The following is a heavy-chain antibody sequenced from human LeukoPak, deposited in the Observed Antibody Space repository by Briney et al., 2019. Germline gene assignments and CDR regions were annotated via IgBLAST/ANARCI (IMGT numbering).Heavy chain of an antibody. D-gene: IGHD4-17*01. Sequence: KPSGTLSLTCTVSGGSISSSSYYWGWIRQPPGKGLEWIGSIYYSGSTYYNPSLKSRVTISVDTSKNQFSLKLSSVTAADTAVYYCARAMTTVTPSEWGQGTLVSVSS. V-gene: IGHV4-39*07. CDR1: GGSISSSSYY. J-gene: IGHJ4*02. CDR3: ARAMTTVTPSE. CDR2: IYYSGST.